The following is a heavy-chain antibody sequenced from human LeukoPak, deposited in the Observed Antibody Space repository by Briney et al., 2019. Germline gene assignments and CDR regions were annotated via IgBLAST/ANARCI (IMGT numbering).Heavy chain of an antibody. CDR1: GYTFTSYG. CDR2: ISPYNDNT. V-gene: IGHV1-18*01. J-gene: IGHJ4*02. CDR3: ARSPAVAATRVDY. Sequence: ASVKVSCKASGYTFTSYGISWVRQAPGQGLEWMGWISPYNDNTNYAQNLQGRVTMTTDTSTSTTYMELRSLTSDDTAVYYCARSPAVAATRVDYWGQGTLVTVSA. D-gene: IGHD6-19*01.